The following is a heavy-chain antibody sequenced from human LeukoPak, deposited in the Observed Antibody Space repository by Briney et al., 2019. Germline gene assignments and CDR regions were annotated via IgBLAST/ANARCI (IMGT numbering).Heavy chain of an antibody. CDR1: GFMFSDYW. Sequence: GGSLRLSCAASGFMFSDYWMNWVRRAPGKGLEWVANIKKDGSGKYYVDSVRGRFTISRDNAMNSLYLQMNSLRAEDTAVYYCARGDGWFGELLNFDNWGQGTLVTVSS. J-gene: IGHJ4*02. D-gene: IGHD3-10*01. V-gene: IGHV3-7*05. CDR2: IKKDGSGK. CDR3: ARGDGWFGELLNFDN.